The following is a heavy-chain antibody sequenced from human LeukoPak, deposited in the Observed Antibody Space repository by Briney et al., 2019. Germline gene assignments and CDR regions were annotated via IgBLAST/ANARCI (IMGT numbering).Heavy chain of an antibody. CDR2: LNPNGGVT. D-gene: IGHD1-7*01. CDR3: AREDNWNYDY. Sequence: ASVKVSCKASGYTFNRYYMHWVRQAPGHGLEWMGWLNPNGGVTKYAQKFQGRVTMTRDTSISTAYMELSSLRSDDTAVYYCAREDNWNYDYWGQGTLVTVSS. V-gene: IGHV1-2*02. J-gene: IGHJ4*02. CDR1: GYTFNRYY.